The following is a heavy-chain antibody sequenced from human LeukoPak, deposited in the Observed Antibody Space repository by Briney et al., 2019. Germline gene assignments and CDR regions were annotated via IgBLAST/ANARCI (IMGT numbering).Heavy chain of an antibody. D-gene: IGHD2-2*01. Sequence: GGSLRLSCAASGFTFSSYGMHWVRQAPGKGLEWVAVIWYDGSNKYYADSVKGRFTISRDNSKNTLYLQMNSLRAEDTAVYYCARDGSKYCSSTSCYSGYYYYGMDVWGQGTTVTVSS. CDR2: IWYDGSNK. CDR3: ARDGSKYCSSTSCYSGYYYYGMDV. V-gene: IGHV3-33*01. CDR1: GFTFSSYG. J-gene: IGHJ6*02.